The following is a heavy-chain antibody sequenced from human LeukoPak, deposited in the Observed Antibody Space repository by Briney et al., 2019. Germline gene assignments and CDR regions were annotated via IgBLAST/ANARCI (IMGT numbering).Heavy chain of an antibody. CDR2: IIPIFGTA. CDR3: AKDVGYCYSTTCYKPFDY. J-gene: IGHJ4*02. Sequence: SVKVSCKASGGTFSSYAISWVRQAPGQGLEWMGGIIPIFGTANYAQKFQGRVTITTDESTSTAYMELSSLRSEDTAVYYCAKDVGYCYSTTCYKPFDYWGQGTLVIVSS. CDR1: GGTFSSYA. D-gene: IGHD2-2*02. V-gene: IGHV1-69*05.